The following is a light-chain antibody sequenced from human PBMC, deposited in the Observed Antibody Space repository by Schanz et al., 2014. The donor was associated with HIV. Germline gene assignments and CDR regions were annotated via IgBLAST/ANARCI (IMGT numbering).Light chain of an antibody. Sequence: EIVLTQSPATLSLSPGERATLSCRASQTISRYLAWYQQKAGQAPRLLIYDASNRATGVPARFSGSGSGTDFTLTISRLEPEDFTFYYCQQYGGSPGTLTFGPGTRVDIK. J-gene: IGKJ3*01. CDR2: DAS. V-gene: IGKV3-11*01. CDR1: QTISRY. CDR3: QQYGGSPGTLT.